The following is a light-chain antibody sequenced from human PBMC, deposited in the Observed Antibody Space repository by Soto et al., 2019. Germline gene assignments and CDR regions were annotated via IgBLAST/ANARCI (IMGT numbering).Light chain of an antibody. CDR2: GAS. CDR3: QQYYDWPPLT. Sequence: IQWTDAPSFLSASVFYRVTITFLSSQGISSYLACYQQKAGKAPKLLIYGASTLQSGVPSRFSGSGSGTEFTLTISSLQSEDFAVYYCQQYYDWPPLTFGGGTKVDIK. CDR1: QGISSY. V-gene: IGKV1-9*01. J-gene: IGKJ4*01.